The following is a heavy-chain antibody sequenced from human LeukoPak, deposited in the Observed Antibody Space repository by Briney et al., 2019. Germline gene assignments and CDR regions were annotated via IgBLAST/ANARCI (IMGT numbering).Heavy chain of an antibody. CDR2: ISPSGDTI. V-gene: IGHV3-48*03. J-gene: IGHJ4*02. CDR1: GFTFRNYE. Sequence: GGSLRLSCAASGFTFRNYEMSWVRQAPGKGLEWVSYISPSGDTIYYGDSVKGRFTISRDNDKNSLFLQMHSLRAEDTAVYYCHVRLGELSLITWGQRTLVTVSS. CDR3: HVRLGELSLIT. D-gene: IGHD3-16*02.